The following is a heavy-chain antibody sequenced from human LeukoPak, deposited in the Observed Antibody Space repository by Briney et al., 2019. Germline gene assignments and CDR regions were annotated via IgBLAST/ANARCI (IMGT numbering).Heavy chain of an antibody. CDR3: ARLGPHSYGDYYGMDV. Sequence: SETLSLTCTVSGGSISIYYWSWIRQPPGKGLEWIGEINHSGSTNYNPSLKSRVTISVDTSKNQFSLNLSSVTAADTALYYCARLGPHSYGDYYGMDVWGQGTTVTVSS. J-gene: IGHJ6*02. V-gene: IGHV4-34*01. D-gene: IGHD5-18*01. CDR1: GGSISIYY. CDR2: INHSGST.